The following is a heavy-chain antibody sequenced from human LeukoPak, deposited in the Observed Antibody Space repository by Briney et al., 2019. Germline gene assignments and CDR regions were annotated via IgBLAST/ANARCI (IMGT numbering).Heavy chain of an antibody. CDR1: GGSISTYY. J-gene: IGHJ4*02. CDR2: IYPCGST. Sequence: SSKTLSLTCSVSGGSISTYYWSWIRQPAGKGLEWIGRIYPCGSTNYNPSLKSRVTMSVDTSKNQFSLKLSSVTAADTAVYYCARDLYGDFFDYWGQGTLVTVSS. CDR3: ARDLYGDFFDY. V-gene: IGHV4-4*07. D-gene: IGHD4-17*01.